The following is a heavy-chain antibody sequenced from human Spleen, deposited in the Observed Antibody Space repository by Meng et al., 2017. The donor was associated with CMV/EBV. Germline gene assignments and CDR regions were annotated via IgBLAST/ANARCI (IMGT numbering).Heavy chain of an antibody. CDR3: ARDRYDFWSGYYTYYYYGMDV. CDR1: GFTFSSYA. V-gene: IGHV3-30*04. J-gene: IGHJ6*02. Sequence: GESLKISCAASGFTFSSYAMHWVRQAPGKGLEWVAVISYDGSNKYYADSVKGRFTISRDNSKNTLYLQMNSLRAEDTAVYYCARDRYDFWSGYYTYYYYGMDVWGQGTTVTVSS. CDR2: ISYDGSNK. D-gene: IGHD3-3*01.